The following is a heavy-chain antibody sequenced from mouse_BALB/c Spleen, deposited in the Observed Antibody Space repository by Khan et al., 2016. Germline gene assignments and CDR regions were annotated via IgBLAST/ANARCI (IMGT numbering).Heavy chain of an antibody. V-gene: IGHV5-6-3*01. CDR3: ERDGGALDY. Sequence: EMELVESGGGLVQPGGSLKLSCAASGFTFSSYGMSWVRQTPDKRLELVATINSNGGSIYYPDSVKGRFTISRDNAKNTLYLQMSSLKSEDTAMYYCERDGGALDYWGQGTSVTVSS. J-gene: IGHJ4*01. CDR1: GFTFSSYG. CDR2: INSNGGSI.